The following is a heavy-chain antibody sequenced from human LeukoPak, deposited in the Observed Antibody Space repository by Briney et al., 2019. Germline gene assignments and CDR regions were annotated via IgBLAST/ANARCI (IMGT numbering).Heavy chain of an antibody. Sequence: PSETLSLTCTVSGGSISSSSYYWGWIRQPPGKGLAWIGSIYYSGSTYYNPSLKRRVTISVDTSKHQFSLKLSSVTAADTAVYYCARQAYLEWELQNWSQGTLVTVSS. J-gene: IGHJ4*02. CDR3: ARQAYLEWELQN. CDR2: IYYSGST. D-gene: IGHD1-26*01. V-gene: IGHV4-39*01. CDR1: GGSISSSSYY.